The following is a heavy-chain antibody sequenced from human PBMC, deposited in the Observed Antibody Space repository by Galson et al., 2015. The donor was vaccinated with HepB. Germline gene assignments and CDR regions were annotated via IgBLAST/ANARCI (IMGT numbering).Heavy chain of an antibody. J-gene: IGHJ6*02. CDR3: ARVVAAADPYYYYGMDV. CDR2: IIPIFGTA. CDR1: GYTFTSYG. Sequence: SVKVSCKASGYTFTSYGISWVRQAPGQGLEWMGGIIPIFGTANYAQKFQGRVTITADKSTSTAYMELSSLRSEDTAVYYCARVVAAADPYYYYGMDVWGQGTTVTVSS. V-gene: IGHV1-69*06. D-gene: IGHD6-13*01.